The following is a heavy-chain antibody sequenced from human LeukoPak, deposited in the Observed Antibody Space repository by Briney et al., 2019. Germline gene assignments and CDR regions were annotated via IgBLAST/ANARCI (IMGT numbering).Heavy chain of an antibody. CDR3: ARDSGYGDPPTSGNYYYMDV. CDR1: GYSISSGYY. D-gene: IGHD4-17*01. V-gene: IGHV4-38-2*02. Sequence: SETLSLTCAVSGYSISSGYYWGWIRQPPGKLLEWIGSIYHSGSTYYNPSLKSRVTMSVDTSKNQFSLKLSSVTAAGTAVYYCARDSGYGDPPTSGNYYYMDVWGKGTTVTVSS. CDR2: IYHSGST. J-gene: IGHJ6*03.